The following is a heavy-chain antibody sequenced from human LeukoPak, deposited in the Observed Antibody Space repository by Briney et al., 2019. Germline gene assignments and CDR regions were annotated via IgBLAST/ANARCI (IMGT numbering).Heavy chain of an antibody. CDR3: ARSFEGSGLLYDAFDI. Sequence: ASVKVSCKASGYTFTSYDINWVRQATGQGLEWMGWMNPNSGNTGYAQKFQGRVTMTRNTSISTAYMELSSLRSEDTAVYYCARSFEGSGLLYDAFDIWGQGTMVTVSS. D-gene: IGHD3-10*01. J-gene: IGHJ3*02. V-gene: IGHV1-8*01. CDR2: MNPNSGNT. CDR1: GYTFTSYD.